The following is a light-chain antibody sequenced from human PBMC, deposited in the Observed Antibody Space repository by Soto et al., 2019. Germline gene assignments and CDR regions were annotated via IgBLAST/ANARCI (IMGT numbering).Light chain of an antibody. CDR1: QDIITW. Sequence: NTCLSSQDIITWLAWYQQKPGKAPNLLIYTASNLQSGVPSRFSGSEAGTHFTLTIRCLHPEGSGLYYCEQTHRFPMTFARGTRLEIK. CDR3: EQTHRFPMT. CDR2: TAS. V-gene: IGKV1D-12*01. J-gene: IGKJ5*01.